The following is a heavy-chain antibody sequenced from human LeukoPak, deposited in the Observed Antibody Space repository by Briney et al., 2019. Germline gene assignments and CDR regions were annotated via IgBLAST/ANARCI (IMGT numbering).Heavy chain of an antibody. CDR2: INHSGST. CDR1: GGSIRSSYYY. Sequence: SETLSLTCTVSGGSIRSSYYYWSWIRQPPGKGLEWIGEINHSGSTNYNPSLKSRVTISVDTSKNQFSLKLSSVTAADTAVYYCARVRNLIGYCSGGSCYGYYYGMDVWAKGPRSPSP. J-gene: IGHJ6*02. V-gene: IGHV4-39*07. CDR3: ARVRNLIGYCSGGSCYGYYYGMDV. D-gene: IGHD2-15*01.